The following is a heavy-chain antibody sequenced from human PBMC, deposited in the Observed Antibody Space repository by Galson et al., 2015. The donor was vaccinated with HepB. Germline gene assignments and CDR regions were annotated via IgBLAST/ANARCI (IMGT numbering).Heavy chain of an antibody. CDR2: INHSGST. J-gene: IGHJ4*02. CDR3: ARDDILTGTGLEALDY. V-gene: IGHV4-34*01. Sequence: LSLTCAVYGGSFGAYYWSWIRQPPGKGREWNGEINHSGSTNYNPSLKCRVTRSVDTSKNQFNLKLSSVTAAESAVYYCARDDILTGTGLEALDYWGQGTLVNVSS. D-gene: IGHD3-9*01. CDR1: GGSFGAYY.